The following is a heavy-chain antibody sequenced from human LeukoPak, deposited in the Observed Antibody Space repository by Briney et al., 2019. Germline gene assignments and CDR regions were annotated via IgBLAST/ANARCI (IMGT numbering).Heavy chain of an antibody. CDR2: IIPIFGTA. Sequence: SVKVSCKASGGTFSSYAIGWVRQAPGQGLEWMGGIIPIFGTANYAQKFQGRVTITADESTSTAYMELSSLRSEDTAVYYCARRCSGGSCYLNWFDPWGQGTLVTVSS. CDR1: GGTFSSYA. V-gene: IGHV1-69*13. CDR3: ARRCSGGSCYLNWFDP. J-gene: IGHJ5*02. D-gene: IGHD2-15*01.